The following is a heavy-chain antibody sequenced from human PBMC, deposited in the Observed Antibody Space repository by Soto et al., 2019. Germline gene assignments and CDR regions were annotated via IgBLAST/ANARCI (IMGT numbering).Heavy chain of an antibody. CDR2: ISGSGGST. V-gene: IGHV3-23*01. J-gene: IGHJ6*02. CDR3: ARDLGQTDYYYYYGMDV. CDR1: GFTLSSYA. Sequence: PGGSLRLSCAASGFTLSSYAMSWVRQAPGKGLEWVSAISGSGGSTYYADSVKGRFTISRDNSKNTLYLQMNSLRAEDTAVYYCARDLGQTDYYYYYGMDVWGQGTTVTVSS.